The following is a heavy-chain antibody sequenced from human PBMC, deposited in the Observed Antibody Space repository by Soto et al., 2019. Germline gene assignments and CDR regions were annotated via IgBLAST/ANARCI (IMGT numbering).Heavy chain of an antibody. V-gene: IGHV5-51*03. CDR2: IYPADSDT. CDR1: GYSFVSYW. Sequence: EVQLEQSGVEVKKPGESLKISCKTSGYSFVSYWIGWVRQMPGKGLEWMGSIYPADSDTRYSPSFQGQVSISADMSIRTACLQWSSLKASDTAVYYCVRRGFTSSSFYYHYYMDVWGRGTTVTVSS. CDR3: VRRGFTSSSFYYHYYMDV. D-gene: IGHD6-6*01. J-gene: IGHJ6*03.